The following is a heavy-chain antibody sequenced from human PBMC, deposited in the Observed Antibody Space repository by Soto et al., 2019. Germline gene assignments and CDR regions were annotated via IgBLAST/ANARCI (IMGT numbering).Heavy chain of an antibody. Sequence: GASVKVSCKASGGTFSSYAISWVRQAPGQGLEWMGGIIPIFDTANYAQKFQGRVTITADESTSTAYMELSSLRSEDTAVYYCARGLIVATIPALSYWGQGTLVTVSS. V-gene: IGHV1-69*13. CDR1: GGTFSSYA. D-gene: IGHD5-12*01. J-gene: IGHJ4*02. CDR2: IIPIFDTA. CDR3: ARGLIVATIPALSY.